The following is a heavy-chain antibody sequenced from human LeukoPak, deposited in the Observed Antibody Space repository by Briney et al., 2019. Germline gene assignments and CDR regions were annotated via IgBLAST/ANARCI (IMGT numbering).Heavy chain of an antibody. J-gene: IGHJ6*02. Sequence: PGESLKISCKGSGYSFTSYWIGWVRQMPGKGLEWMGIIYPGDSDTRYSPSFQGQVTISADKSISTAYLQWSSLKAPDTAMYYCASGYSSTPWGPYYYGMDVWGQGTTVTVSS. CDR2: IYPGDSDT. D-gene: IGHD6-13*01. V-gene: IGHV5-51*01. CDR3: ASGYSSTPWGPYYYGMDV. CDR1: GYSFTSYW.